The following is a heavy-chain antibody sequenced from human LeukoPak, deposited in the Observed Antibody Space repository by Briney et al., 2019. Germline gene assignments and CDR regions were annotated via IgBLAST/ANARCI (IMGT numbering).Heavy chain of an antibody. V-gene: IGHV3-48*02. D-gene: IGHD1-7*01. Sequence: GGSLRLSYAASGFTFSSYSMNWVRQAPGKGLEWVSYISSSSSTIYYADSVKGRFTISRDNAKNSLYLQMNSLRDEDTAVYYCAGFSRTSIYYFDYWGQGTLVTVSS. CDR1: GFTFSSYS. J-gene: IGHJ4*02. CDR2: ISSSSSTI. CDR3: AGFSRTSIYYFDY.